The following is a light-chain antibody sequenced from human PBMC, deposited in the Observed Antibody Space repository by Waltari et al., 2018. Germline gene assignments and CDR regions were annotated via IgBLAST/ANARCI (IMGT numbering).Light chain of an antibody. Sequence: DIQMTQSPSSLSASAGDTVTITCRASQDIRNYVAWYQQKPGKAPKPLIYFASNLETGVPSRFSGSGSGTRFTLTISSLQPEDFATYYCQQHTTYPVTFGQGTTLGIK. CDR2: FAS. CDR3: QQHTTYPVT. CDR1: QDIRNY. V-gene: IGKV1-17*01. J-gene: IGKJ2*01.